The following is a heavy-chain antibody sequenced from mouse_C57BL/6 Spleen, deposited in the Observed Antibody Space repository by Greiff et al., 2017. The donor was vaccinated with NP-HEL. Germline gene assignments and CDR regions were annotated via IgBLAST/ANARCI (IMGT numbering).Heavy chain of an antibody. Sequence: QVQLQQSGPELVKPGASVKISCKASGYSFSSSWMNWVKQRPGKGLEWIGRIYPGDGDTNYNGKFKGKATLTADKSSSTAYMQLSSLTSEDSAVYFCARVTTVVRYFDVWGTGTTVTVSS. CDR2: IYPGDGDT. J-gene: IGHJ1*03. D-gene: IGHD1-1*01. CDR1: GYSFSSSW. CDR3: ARVTTVVRYFDV. V-gene: IGHV1-82*01.